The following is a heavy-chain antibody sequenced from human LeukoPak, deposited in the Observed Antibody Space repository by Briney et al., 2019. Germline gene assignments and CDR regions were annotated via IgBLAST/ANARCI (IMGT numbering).Heavy chain of an antibody. Sequence: GGSLRLSCAASGFTFSSYSMNWVRQAPGKGLEWVSSISSSSSYIYYADSVKGRFTISRDNAKNSLYLQMNSLRAEDTAVYYCARDRVARKKFDYWGQGTLATVSS. D-gene: IGHD5-12*01. CDR3: ARDRVARKKFDY. J-gene: IGHJ4*02. CDR2: ISSSSSYI. CDR1: GFTFSSYS. V-gene: IGHV3-21*01.